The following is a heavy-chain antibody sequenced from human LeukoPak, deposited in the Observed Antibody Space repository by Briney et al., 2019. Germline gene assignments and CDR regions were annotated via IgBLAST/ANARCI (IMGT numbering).Heavy chain of an antibody. V-gene: IGHV3-23*01. CDR1: GFTFSSYA. J-gene: IGHJ4*02. Sequence: PGGSLRLSCAASGFTFSSYAMSWVRQAPGEGLEWVSAISGSGGSTYCADSVKGRFTISRDNSKNTLYLQMNSLRAEDTAVYYCAKDRDFWSGYLDYWGQGTLVTVSS. CDR2: ISGSGGST. D-gene: IGHD3-3*01. CDR3: AKDRDFWSGYLDY.